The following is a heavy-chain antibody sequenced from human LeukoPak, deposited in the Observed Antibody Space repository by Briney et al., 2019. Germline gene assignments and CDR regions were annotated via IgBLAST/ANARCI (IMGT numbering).Heavy chain of an antibody. D-gene: IGHD6-6*01. CDR1: GDSIRNYY. V-gene: IGHV4-59*08. CDR3: ARLARGRWFDP. CDR2: IYDSGST. Sequence: SETLSLTCNVPGDSIRNYYWSWIRQTPGKGLEWIGHIYDSGSTNYNPSLKSRVTVSVDTSKNQFSLKVSSVTAADTAVYYCARLARGRWFDPWGQGTLVTVSS. J-gene: IGHJ5*02.